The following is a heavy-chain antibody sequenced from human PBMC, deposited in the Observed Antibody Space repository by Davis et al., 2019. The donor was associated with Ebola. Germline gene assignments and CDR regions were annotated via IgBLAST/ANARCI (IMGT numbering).Heavy chain of an antibody. D-gene: IGHD1-26*01. CDR2: IIPILGIA. CDR1: GGTFSSYA. J-gene: IGHJ4*02. Sequence: AASVKVSCKASGGTFSSYAISWVRQAPGQGLEWMGRIIPILGIANYAQKFQGRVTITADKSTSTAYMELSSLRSEDTAVYYCARLTNSIVGATYGYWSQGTLVTVSS. V-gene: IGHV1-69*04. CDR3: ARLTNSIVGATYGY.